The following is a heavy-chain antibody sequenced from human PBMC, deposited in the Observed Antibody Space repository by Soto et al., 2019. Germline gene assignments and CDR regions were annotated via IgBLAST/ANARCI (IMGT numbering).Heavy chain of an antibody. V-gene: IGHV3-11*06. Sequence: PGGSLRLSCVTSGFTFSDFYMTWIRQAPEKGLEWLSYISPNSKYREYADSVKGRHTIPRDNAKKSLYLEMKSLRGDDTAVYYCVRGGGGGQFDYWGQGTLVTVSS. J-gene: IGHJ4*02. CDR2: ISPNSKYR. D-gene: IGHD2-21*01. CDR1: GFTFSDFY. CDR3: VRGGGGGQFDY.